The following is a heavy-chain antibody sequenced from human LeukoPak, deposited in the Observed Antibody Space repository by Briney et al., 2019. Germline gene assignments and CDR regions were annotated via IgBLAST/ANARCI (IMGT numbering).Heavy chain of an antibody. CDR3: ARHRWTTVTTPFNY. J-gene: IGHJ4*02. CDR1: GGSISSSNYY. V-gene: IGHV4-39*01. Sequence: SETLSLTCTVSGGSISSSNYYWGWIRQPPGKGLEWIGTIYYSGSTYYNPSLKSRVTISVDMSKNQFSLKLSSVTAADTAVYCCARHRWTTVTTPFNYWGQGALVTVSS. D-gene: IGHD4-17*01. CDR2: IYYSGST.